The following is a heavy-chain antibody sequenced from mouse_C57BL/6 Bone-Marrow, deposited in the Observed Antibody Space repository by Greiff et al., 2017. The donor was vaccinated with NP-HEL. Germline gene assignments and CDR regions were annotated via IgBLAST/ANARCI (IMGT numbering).Heavy chain of an antibody. CDR2: IDPSDSYT. CDR1: GYTFTSYW. D-gene: IGHD2-5*01. Sequence: VQLQQPGAELVMPGASVKLSCKASGYTFTSYWMQWVKQRPGQGLEWIGEIDPSDSYTNYNQKFKGKSTLTVDKSSSTAYMQLSSLTCEDSAVYYCARSGSNSAHYYAMDYWGQGTSVTVSS. J-gene: IGHJ4*01. V-gene: IGHV1-69*01. CDR3: ARSGSNSAHYYAMDY.